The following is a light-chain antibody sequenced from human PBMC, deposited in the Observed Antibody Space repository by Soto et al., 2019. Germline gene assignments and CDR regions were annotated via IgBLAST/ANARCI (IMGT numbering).Light chain of an antibody. J-gene: IGKJ1*01. V-gene: IGKV4-1*01. CDR3: QQFYDTHWT. CDR2: WAS. CDR1: QNLLHRSNNKNH. Sequence: DIVMTQSPDSLAVSLGERAAINCKSSQNLLHRSNNKNHLGWYQQKPGQPPKLLIYWASTRESGVPDLFSGRGSGTDFTLSISSMQAEDVAIYYGQQFYDTHWTFGQGTKVEIK.